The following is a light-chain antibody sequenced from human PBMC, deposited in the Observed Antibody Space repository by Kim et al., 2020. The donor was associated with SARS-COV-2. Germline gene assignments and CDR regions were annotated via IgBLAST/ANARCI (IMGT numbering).Light chain of an antibody. J-gene: IGKJ3*01. CDR1: QGISSS. Sequence: DIQLTQSPSFLSASVGDRVILTCRANQGISSSLAWYQQKPGKAPKLLIYAASTLQSGVPSRFSGSGSGTEFTLTISSLQPEDFAVYYCQQSYNTPFTFGPGTKVDIK. CDR2: AAS. V-gene: IGKV1-9*01. CDR3: QQSYNTPFT.